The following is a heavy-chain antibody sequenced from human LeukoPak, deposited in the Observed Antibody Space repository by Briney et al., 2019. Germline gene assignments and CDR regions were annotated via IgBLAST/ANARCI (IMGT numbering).Heavy chain of an antibody. CDR1: GFTFSSYG. CDR3: ALQQLATKYFQH. V-gene: IGHV3-30*03. J-gene: IGHJ1*01. Sequence: PGRSLRLSCAASGFTFSSYGMHWVRQAPGKGLEWVAVISYDGSNKYYADSVKGRFTISRDNSKNTLYLQMNSLRAEDTAAYYCALQQLATKYFQHWGQGTLVTVSS. CDR2: ISYDGSNK. D-gene: IGHD6-13*01.